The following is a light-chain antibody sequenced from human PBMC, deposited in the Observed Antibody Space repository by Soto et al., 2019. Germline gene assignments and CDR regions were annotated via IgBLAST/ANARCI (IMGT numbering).Light chain of an antibody. Sequence: QSVLTQPASVSGSPGQSITISCTGTSSDVGGYNYVSWYQQHPGKAPKLMIYDVSNRPSGVSNRFSGSKSGNTASLTISGLQAEDEFNYSATTYINTSSFHVSGTGTKDPDL. CDR3: TTYINTSSFHV. CDR1: SSDVGGYNY. J-gene: IGLJ1*01. V-gene: IGLV2-14*01. CDR2: DVS.